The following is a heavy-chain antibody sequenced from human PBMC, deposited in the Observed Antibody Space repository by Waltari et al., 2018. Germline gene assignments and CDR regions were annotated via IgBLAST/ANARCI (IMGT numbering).Heavy chain of an antibody. CDR3: AKGGTIFGVVSSANYYMDV. V-gene: IGHV3-30*02. CDR1: GFTFSSYG. Sequence: QVQLVESGGGVVQPGGSLRLSCAASGFTFSSYGMHWVRQAPGKGLEWVAFIRYDGSNKYYADSVKGRFTISRDNSKNTLYLQMNSLRAEDTAMYYCAKGGTIFGVVSSANYYMDVWGKGTTVTVSS. CDR2: IRYDGSNK. D-gene: IGHD3-3*01. J-gene: IGHJ6*03.